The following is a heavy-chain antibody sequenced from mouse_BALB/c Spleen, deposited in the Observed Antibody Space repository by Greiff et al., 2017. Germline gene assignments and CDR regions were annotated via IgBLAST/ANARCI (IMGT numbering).Heavy chain of an antibody. CDR3: TRESTGCWYFDV. CDR1: GFTFSSYT. J-gene: IGHJ1*03. D-gene: IGHD1-1*01. CDR2: ISSGGSYT. V-gene: IGHV5-6-4*01. Sequence: EVHLVESGGGLVKPGGSLKLSCAASGFTFSSYTMSWVRQPPEKRLEWVATISSGGSYTYYPDSVKGRFTITRDNANNTLYMQMSSLKSEDTAMYYCTRESTGCWYFDVWGTGTPVTVST.